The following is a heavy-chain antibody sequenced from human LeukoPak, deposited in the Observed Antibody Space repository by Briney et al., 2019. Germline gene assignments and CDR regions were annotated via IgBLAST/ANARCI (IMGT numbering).Heavy chain of an antibody. V-gene: IGHV3-23*01. D-gene: IGHD1-14*01. CDR1: GFITSSYA. CDR2: LSSGGTT. J-gene: IGHJ4*02. CDR3: AKDWASGNYFDY. Sequence: GGSLRLSCAASGFITSSYAMSWVRQAPGKGLEWVSALSSGGTTYYADSVKGRFTISRDNSKNTLYLQMNSLRAEDTAVYYCAKDWASGNYFDYWGQGTLVTVSS.